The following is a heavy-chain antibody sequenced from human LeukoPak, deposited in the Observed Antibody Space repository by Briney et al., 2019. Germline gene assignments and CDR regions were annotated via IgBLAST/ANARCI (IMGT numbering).Heavy chain of an antibody. CDR1: GFTFSSYG. Sequence: GRSLRLSCAASGFTFSSYGMHWVRQAPGKGLEWVAVISSDGNNKNYVDSVKGRFTFSRDNSKNTLYLQMNSLRAEDTALYYCARGLYSSASFLDYWGQGALVTVSS. CDR2: ISSDGNNK. D-gene: IGHD3-22*01. J-gene: IGHJ4*01. V-gene: IGHV3-30*03. CDR3: ARGLYSSASFLDY.